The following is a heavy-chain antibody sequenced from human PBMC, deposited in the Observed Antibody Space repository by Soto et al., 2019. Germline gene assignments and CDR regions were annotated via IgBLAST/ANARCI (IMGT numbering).Heavy chain of an antibody. CDR2: IDNAGTDS. Sequence: GSLRLSCAASGFTLSGRSMHWVRQAPGKGLVWVSGIDNAGTDSTYADSVKGRFTSSRDNAKNMLYLQMNSLKIEDTTVYYCTTDSYSTIIIVRFAYRGHGTLVPVSS. V-gene: IGHV3-74*01. D-gene: IGHD2-8*01. CDR3: TTDSYSTIIIVRFAY. CDR1: GFTLSGRS. J-gene: IGHJ4*01.